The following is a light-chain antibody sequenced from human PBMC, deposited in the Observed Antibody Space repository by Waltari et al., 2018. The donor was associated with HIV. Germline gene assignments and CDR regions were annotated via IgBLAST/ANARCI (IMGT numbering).Light chain of an antibody. J-gene: IGKJ1*01. CDR2: GAS. Sequence: EIVMTQSPATLSVSPGERATLSCRASQSVRSNLAWYPRKPGQAPSLLIYGASTRATGIPVRFSGSGSGTEFTLIISSLQSEDFAVYYCQQYKNWPWTFGQGTKVDVK. V-gene: IGKV3-15*01. CDR3: QQYKNWPWT. CDR1: QSVRSN.